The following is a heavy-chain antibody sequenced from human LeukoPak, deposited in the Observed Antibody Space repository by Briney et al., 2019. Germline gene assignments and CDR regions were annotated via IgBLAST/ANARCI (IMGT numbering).Heavy chain of an antibody. CDR3: ARGAGGYSYG. D-gene: IGHD5-18*01. Sequence: GGSLRLSCAASGFTFTSYWMHWVRQAPGKGLVWVSRINSDGAITSYADSVKGRFTISRGNANNTLYLQMNSLRAEDTAVYYCARGAGGYSYGWGQGTLVTVSS. CDR1: GFTFTSYW. CDR2: INSDGAIT. V-gene: IGHV3-74*01. J-gene: IGHJ4*02.